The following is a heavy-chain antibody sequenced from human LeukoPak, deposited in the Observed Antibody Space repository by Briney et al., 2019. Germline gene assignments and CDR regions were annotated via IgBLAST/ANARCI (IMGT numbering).Heavy chain of an antibody. D-gene: IGHD1-14*01. CDR1: GYTFTSYY. CDR2: INPSGGST. CDR3: AREGITSITGNAFDI. Sequence: ASVKVSCKASGYTFTSYYMHWVRQAPGQGLEWMGIINPSGGSTTYAQEFQGTVTMTRDTSTTTVYMELSSLRSGDTAVYYCAREGITSITGNAFDIWGQGTMVTVSS. J-gene: IGHJ3*02. V-gene: IGHV1-46*01.